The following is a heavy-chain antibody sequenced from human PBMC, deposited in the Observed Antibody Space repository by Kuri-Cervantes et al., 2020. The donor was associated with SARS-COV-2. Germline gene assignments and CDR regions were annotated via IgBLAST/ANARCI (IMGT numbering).Heavy chain of an antibody. V-gene: IGHV4-38-2*02. J-gene: IGHJ3*02. D-gene: IGHD1-7*01. CDR1: GYSISRGYY. CDR2: IYHSGST. CDR3: ARDPRVLTRNYQPEAFDI. Sequence: SETLSLTCTVSGYSISRGYYWGWIRQPPGKGLEWIGSIYHSGSTYYNPSLKSRVTISVDTSKNQFSLKLSSVTAADTAVYYCARDPRVLTRNYQPEAFDIWGQGTMVTVSS.